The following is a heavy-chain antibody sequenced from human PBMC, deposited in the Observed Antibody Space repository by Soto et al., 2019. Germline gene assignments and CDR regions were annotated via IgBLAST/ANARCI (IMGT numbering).Heavy chain of an antibody. CDR3: VRDGTKTLRDWFDP. V-gene: IGHV4-4*07. Sequence: PTETLCITCTVSGASISGFYWSWILKSAGKGLEWIGRIYATGTTDYNPSLKSRVMMSVDTSKKQFSLKLRSVTAADTAVYYCVRDGTKTLRDWFDPWGQGTLVTVSS. J-gene: IGHJ5*02. CDR2: IYATGTT. D-gene: IGHD1-1*01. CDR1: GASISGFY.